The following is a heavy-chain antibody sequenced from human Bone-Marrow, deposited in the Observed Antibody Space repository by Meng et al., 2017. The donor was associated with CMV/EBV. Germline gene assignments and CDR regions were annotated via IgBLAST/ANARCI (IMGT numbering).Heavy chain of an antibody. V-gene: IGHV4-34*01. J-gene: IGHJ5*02. D-gene: IGHD6-6*01. CDR1: GFTFSDYY. Sequence: GSLRLSCAASGFTFSDYYMIWIRQAPGKGLEWIGQIDHGGSSKYNPSLKSRVTISVDTSKNQFSLRLNSVTAADTAVYYCARSRYTSSPWFDRWGQGTLVTVSS. CDR3: ARSRYTSSPWFDR. CDR2: IDHGGSS.